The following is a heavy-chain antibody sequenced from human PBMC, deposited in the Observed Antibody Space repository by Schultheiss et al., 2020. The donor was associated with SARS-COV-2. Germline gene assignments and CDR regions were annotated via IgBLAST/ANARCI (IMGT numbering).Heavy chain of an antibody. Sequence: GGSLRLSCAASGFTFSSYAMSWVRQAPGKGLEWVSYISSSSSTIYYADSVKGRFTISRDNSKNTLYLQMNSLRAEDTAVYYCAKRRYYYDRTDAFDIWGQGTMVTVSS. CDR3: AKRRYYYDRTDAFDI. CDR2: ISSSSSTI. V-gene: IGHV3-23*01. D-gene: IGHD3-22*01. J-gene: IGHJ3*02. CDR1: GFTFSSYA.